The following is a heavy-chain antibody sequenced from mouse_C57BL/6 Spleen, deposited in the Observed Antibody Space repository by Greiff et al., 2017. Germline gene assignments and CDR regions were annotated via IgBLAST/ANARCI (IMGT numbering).Heavy chain of an antibody. CDR1: GYTFTNYY. CDR2: INPNNGGT. CDR3: ARSYGCPYYAMDY. J-gene: IGHJ4*01. V-gene: IGHV1-26*01. Sequence: VQLQQSGPELVKPGASVKISCKASGYTFTNYYMNWVKQSPGQSLEWIGVINPNNGGTSYNEKFKGKATLTVDKSSSTAYMELRSLTSEDSDVYDSARSYGCPYYAMDYWGQGTSVTVSS. D-gene: IGHD2-10*02.